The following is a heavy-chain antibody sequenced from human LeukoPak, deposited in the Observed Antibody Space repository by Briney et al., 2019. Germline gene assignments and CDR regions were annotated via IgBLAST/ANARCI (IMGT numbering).Heavy chain of an antibody. Sequence: GGSLRLSCAASGFTFSSYWMSWVRQAPGKGLEWVANIKQDGSEKYYVDSVKGRFTISRDNAKNSLYLQMNSLRAEDTAVYYCARYTSGGYDFYYYMDVWGEGTTVTVSS. V-gene: IGHV3-7*01. D-gene: IGHD5-12*01. CDR2: IKQDGSEK. CDR3: ARYTSGGYDFYYYMDV. J-gene: IGHJ6*03. CDR1: GFTFSSYW.